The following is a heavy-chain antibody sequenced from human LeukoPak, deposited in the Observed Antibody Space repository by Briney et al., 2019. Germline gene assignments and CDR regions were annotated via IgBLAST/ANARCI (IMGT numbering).Heavy chain of an antibody. CDR2: ISSSSSYI. CDR3: ARESIIPGYSSKIDP. CDR1: GFTFSSYS. J-gene: IGHJ5*02. D-gene: IGHD6-13*01. V-gene: IGHV3-21*01. Sequence: GGSLRLSCAASGFTFSSYSMNWVRQAPGKGLEWVSSISSSSSYIFYADSVKGRFTTSRDNAKNSLYLQMNSLRAEDTAVYYCARESIIPGYSSKIDPWGPGTLVTVSS.